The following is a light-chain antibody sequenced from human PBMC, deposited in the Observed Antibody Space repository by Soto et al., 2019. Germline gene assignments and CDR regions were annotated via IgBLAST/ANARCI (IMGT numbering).Light chain of an antibody. CDR2: EAS. J-gene: IGKJ3*01. Sequence: DIEMTQTPSSLSASVGDRVTITCRASQSVNTYLHWYQQKPGKVPKLLIYEASSLESGVPSRFSGRGFGTEFTLTISSLQPEDFATYYCQQYHSYSFGPGTKVDI. CDR1: QSVNTY. V-gene: IGKV1-5*03. CDR3: QQYHSYS.